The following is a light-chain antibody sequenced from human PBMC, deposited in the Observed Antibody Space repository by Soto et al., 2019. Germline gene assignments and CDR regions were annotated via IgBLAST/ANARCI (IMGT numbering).Light chain of an antibody. V-gene: IGLV2-14*01. J-gene: IGLJ1*01. CDR2: EVI. Sequence: SALTQPASVSGSPGQSITISCTGTSSDVGGYNYVSWYQQHPGEAPKLMIYEVINRPSGVSNRFSGSKSGNTASLTISGLQAEDEADYYCSSYTSSSTLVFGTGTKVTVL. CDR3: SSYTSSSTLV. CDR1: SSDVGGYNY.